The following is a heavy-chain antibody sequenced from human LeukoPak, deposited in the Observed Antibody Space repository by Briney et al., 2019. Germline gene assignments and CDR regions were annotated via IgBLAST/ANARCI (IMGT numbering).Heavy chain of an antibody. CDR3: ARGFRSIFMRYFQH. Sequence: PGGSLRLSCAASGFTFSSFAMSWLRQPPGKGLEWIGEINHSGSTNYNPSLKSRVTISVDTSKNQFSLKLSSVTAADTAVYYCARGFRSIFMRYFQHWGQGTLVTVSS. V-gene: IGHV4-34*01. CDR1: GFTFSSFA. D-gene: IGHD3-3*02. J-gene: IGHJ1*01. CDR2: INHSGST.